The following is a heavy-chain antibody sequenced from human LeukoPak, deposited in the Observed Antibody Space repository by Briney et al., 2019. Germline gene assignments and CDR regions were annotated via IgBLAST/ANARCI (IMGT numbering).Heavy chain of an antibody. CDR2: ISYDGSNK. V-gene: IGHV3-30*18. CDR3: AKDHSSGWYSEPYFDY. CDR1: GFTFSSYG. J-gene: IGHJ4*02. D-gene: IGHD6-19*01. Sequence: PGRSLRLSCAASGFTFSSYGMHWVRQAPGKGLEWVAVISYDGSNKYYADSVKGRFTISRDNSKNTLYLQMNSPRAEDTAVYYCAKDHSSGWYSEPYFDYWGQGTLVTVSS.